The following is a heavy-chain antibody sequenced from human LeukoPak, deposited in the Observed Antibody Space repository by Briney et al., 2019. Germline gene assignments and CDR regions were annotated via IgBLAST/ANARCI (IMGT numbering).Heavy chain of an antibody. CDR3: ARDYYDSSGYYYFDY. J-gene: IGHJ4*02. V-gene: IGHV3-33*01. CDR1: GFTFSSYG. CDR2: IWYDGSNK. Sequence: GGSLRLSCAASGFTFSSYGMHWVRQAPGKGLEWVAVIWYDGSNKYYADSVKGRFTISRDNSKNTLYLQMDSLRAEDTAVYYCARDYYDSSGYYYFDYWGQGTLVTVSS. D-gene: IGHD3-22*01.